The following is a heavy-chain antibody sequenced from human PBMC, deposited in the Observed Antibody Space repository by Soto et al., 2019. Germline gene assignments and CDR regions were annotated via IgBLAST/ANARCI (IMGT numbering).Heavy chain of an antibody. J-gene: IGHJ4*02. CDR2: IYYSGST. V-gene: IGHV4-31*03. CDR3: ARSAIVVVPENNWNRGDYFDY. CDR1: GGSISSGGYY. D-gene: IGHD2-2*01. Sequence: QLQLQESGPGLVKPSQTLSLTCTVSGGSISSGGYYWSWIRQHPGKGLEWIGYIYYSGSTYYNPSLKSRVTISVDTSKNQFSLKLSSVTAADTAVYYCARSAIVVVPENNWNRGDYFDYWGQGTLVTVSS.